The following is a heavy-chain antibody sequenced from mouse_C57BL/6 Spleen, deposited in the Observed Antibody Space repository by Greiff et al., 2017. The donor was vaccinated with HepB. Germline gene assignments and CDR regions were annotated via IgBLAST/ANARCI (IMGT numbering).Heavy chain of an antibody. V-gene: IGHV1-81*01. Sequence: VKVVESGAELARPGASVKLSCKASGYTFTSYGISWVKQRTGQGLEWIGEIYPRSGNTYYNEKFKGKATLTADKSSSTAYMELRSLTSEDSAVYFCARSGYGSREGDFDYWGQGTTLTVSS. J-gene: IGHJ2*01. CDR3: ARSGYGSREGDFDY. D-gene: IGHD1-1*01. CDR2: IYPRSGNT. CDR1: GYTFTSYG.